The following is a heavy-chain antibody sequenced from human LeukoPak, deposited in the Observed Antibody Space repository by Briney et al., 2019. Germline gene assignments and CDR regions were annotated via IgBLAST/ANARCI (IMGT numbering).Heavy chain of an antibody. D-gene: IGHD6-6*01. Sequence: GGSLRLSCAASGFTFSSYWMHWVRQAPGKGLVWVSRINSDGSSTSYADSVKGRLTVSRDNAKNTLYLQMNSLRAEDTAVYYCARGRWSSSSCEYWGQGTLVTVSS. CDR2: INSDGSST. CDR3: ARGRWSSSSCEY. CDR1: GFTFSSYW. V-gene: IGHV3-74*01. J-gene: IGHJ4*02.